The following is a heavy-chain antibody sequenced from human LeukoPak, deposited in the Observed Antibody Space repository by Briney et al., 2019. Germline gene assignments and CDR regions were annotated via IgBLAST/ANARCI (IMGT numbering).Heavy chain of an antibody. Sequence: AASVKVSCKASGYTFTGYYMHWVRQAPGQGLEWMGWINPNSGGTNYAQKFQGRVTMTRDTSISTAYMELSRLRSDDTAVYYCARGGNLGIVVVPAAINYWGQGTLVTVSS. CDR1: GYTFTGYY. J-gene: IGHJ4*02. V-gene: IGHV1-2*02. CDR2: INPNSGGT. D-gene: IGHD2-2*03. CDR3: ARGGNLGIVVVPAAINY.